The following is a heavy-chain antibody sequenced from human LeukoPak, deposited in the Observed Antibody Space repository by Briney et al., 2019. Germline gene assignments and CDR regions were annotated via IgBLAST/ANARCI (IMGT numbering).Heavy chain of an antibody. CDR1: GYTFTSYA. CDR3: ARGGIAARDLDY. CDR2: INAGNGNT. J-gene: IGHJ4*02. Sequence: ASVKVSCKASGYTFTSYAMHWVRQAPGQRLEWMGWINAGNGNTKYSQKFQGRVTITRDTSASTAYMELSSLRSEDTAVYYCARGGIAARDLDYWGQGTLVTVSS. V-gene: IGHV1-3*01. D-gene: IGHD6-6*01.